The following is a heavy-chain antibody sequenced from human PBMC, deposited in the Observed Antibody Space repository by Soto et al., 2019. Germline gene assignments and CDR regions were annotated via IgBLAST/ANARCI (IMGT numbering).Heavy chain of an antibody. Sequence: AGGSLRLSCAASGFTFSSYWMSWVRQAPGKELEWVANIKQDGSEKYYVESVKGRFTISRDNAKNSLYLQMNSLRAEDTAVYYSARLADPFYCGGDCYSNAFDIWGQGTMVTVSS. V-gene: IGHV3-7*01. J-gene: IGHJ3*02. D-gene: IGHD2-21*02. CDR1: GFTFSSYW. CDR2: IKQDGSEK. CDR3: ARLADPFYCGGDCYSNAFDI.